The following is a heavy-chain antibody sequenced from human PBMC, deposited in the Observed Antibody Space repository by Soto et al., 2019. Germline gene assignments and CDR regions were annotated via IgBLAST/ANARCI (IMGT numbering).Heavy chain of an antibody. Sequence: ASVKVSCKASGYTFTSYGISWVRQAPGQGLEWMGWISAYNGNTNYAQKLQGRVTMTTDTSTSTAYMELRSLRSDDTAVYYCAAGKYCSSTGCYEFWGQGTLVTVSS. CDR3: AAGKYCSSTGCYEF. J-gene: IGHJ4*02. D-gene: IGHD2-2*01. CDR2: ISAYNGNT. V-gene: IGHV1-18*01. CDR1: GYTFTSYG.